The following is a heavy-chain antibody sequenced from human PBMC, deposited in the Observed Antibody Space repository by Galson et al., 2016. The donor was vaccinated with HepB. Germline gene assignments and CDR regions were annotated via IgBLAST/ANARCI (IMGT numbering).Heavy chain of an antibody. CDR1: GFSFSSYA. D-gene: IGHD5-18*01. V-gene: IGHV3-23*01. J-gene: IGHJ6*02. CDR2: ITSGGTT. CDR3: AKRPYSYGWHYGMDV. Sequence: SLRLSCAASGFSFSSYAMSWVRQAPGQGLEWVSGITSGGTTYYADSVKGRFTIPRNNSKNILYLQMKSMRDEDTAVYYCAKRPYSYGWHYGMDVWGQGTTVTVSS.